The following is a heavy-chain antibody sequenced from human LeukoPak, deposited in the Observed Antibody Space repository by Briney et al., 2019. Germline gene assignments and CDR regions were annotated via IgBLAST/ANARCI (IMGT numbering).Heavy chain of an antibody. D-gene: IGHD3-10*01. Sequence: GGSLRLSCAASGFTVSSYWMSWVRQAPGKGQERVAKIKQDGSEKYYVDSVKGRFTISRDNAKNSLYLPMNSLRDEDTAVYYCARDAPDMVRGGIDYWGQGTLVTVSS. CDR3: ARDAPDMVRGGIDY. CDR2: IKQDGSEK. J-gene: IGHJ4*02. CDR1: GFTVSSYW. V-gene: IGHV3-7*03.